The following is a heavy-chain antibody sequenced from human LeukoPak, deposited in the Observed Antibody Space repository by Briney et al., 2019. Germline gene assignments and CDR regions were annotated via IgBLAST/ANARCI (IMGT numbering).Heavy chain of an antibody. Sequence: PGGSLRLSCAASGFTFSSYAMHWVRQAPGKGLEWVAVISYDGSNKYYADSVKGRFTISRDNSKNTLYLQINSLRAEDTAVYYCAKGSLESYGSYYFDYWGQGTLVTVSS. CDR3: AKGSLESYGSYYFDY. V-gene: IGHV3-30-3*01. CDR1: GFTFSSYA. CDR2: ISYDGSNK. D-gene: IGHD5-18*01. J-gene: IGHJ4*02.